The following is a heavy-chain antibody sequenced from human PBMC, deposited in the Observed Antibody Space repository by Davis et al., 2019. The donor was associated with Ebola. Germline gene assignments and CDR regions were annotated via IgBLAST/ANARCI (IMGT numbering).Heavy chain of an antibody. CDR1: GGSFSGYY. J-gene: IGHJ6*02. Sequence: MPSETLSLTCAVYGGSFSGYYWSWIRQPPGKGLEWIGEINHSGSTNYNPSLTSRVTISVDTSKNQFSLKLSSVTAADTAVYYCARLAAQYYYYYGMDVWGQGTTVTVSS. CDR2: INHSGST. D-gene: IGHD6-25*01. CDR3: ARLAAQYYYYYGMDV. V-gene: IGHV4-34*01.